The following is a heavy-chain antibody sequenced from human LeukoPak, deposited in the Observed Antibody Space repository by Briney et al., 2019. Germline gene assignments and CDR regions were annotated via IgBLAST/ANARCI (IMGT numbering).Heavy chain of an antibody. CDR3: ARDATLVAFDY. V-gene: IGHV3-21*01. D-gene: IGHD4/OR15-4a*01. CDR2: IGSSSNFI. CDR1: GFNFEIYS. Sequence: GGSLRLSCEASGFNFEIYSMNWVRQAPGKGLEWVSSIGSSSNFIYYADSVKGRFTISRDDAKNSLYLQMSSLRVEDTAVYYCARDATLVAFDYWGQGTLVSVSS. J-gene: IGHJ4*02.